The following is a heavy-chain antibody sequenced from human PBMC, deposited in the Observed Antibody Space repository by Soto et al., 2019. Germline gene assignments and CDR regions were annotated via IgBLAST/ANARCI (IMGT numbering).Heavy chain of an antibody. Sequence: ETLSLTCTVSGGSFSSSSYYWGWIRQPPGKGLEWIGSIYYSGSTYYNPSLKSRVTISVDTSKNQFSLKLSSVTAADTAVYYCARSKYDYVWGSYRSNWFDPWGQGTLVTVSS. J-gene: IGHJ5*02. CDR2: IYYSGST. CDR3: ARSKYDYVWGSYRSNWFDP. CDR1: GGSFSSSSYY. D-gene: IGHD3-16*02. V-gene: IGHV4-39*01.